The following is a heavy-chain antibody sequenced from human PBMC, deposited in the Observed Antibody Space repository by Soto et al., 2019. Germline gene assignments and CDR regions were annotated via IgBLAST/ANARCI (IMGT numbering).Heavy chain of an antibody. CDR1: GYTFTGYY. Sequence: ASVKVSFKASGYTFTGYYMHWVRQAPGQGLEWMGWINPNSGGTNYAQKFQGWVTMTRDTSISTAYMELSRLRSDDTAVYYCARAGAVAGTGGIYYFDYWGQGTLVTVSS. CDR2: INPNSGGT. D-gene: IGHD6-19*01. CDR3: ARAGAVAGTGGIYYFDY. V-gene: IGHV1-2*04. J-gene: IGHJ4*02.